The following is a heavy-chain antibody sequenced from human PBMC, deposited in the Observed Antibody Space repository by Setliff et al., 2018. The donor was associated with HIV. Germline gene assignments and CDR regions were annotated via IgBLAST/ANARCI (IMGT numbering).Heavy chain of an antibody. J-gene: IGHJ6*03. CDR1: GDSISDYY. Sequence: KSSETLSLTCTVSGDSISDYYWTWIRQPPGKGLEWIGYIYYSGSTNYNPSLKSRVTISVDTSKNQFSLRLTSVTAADTAVYYCARVRDYMDAWGKGTSVTVSS. CDR2: IYYSGST. CDR3: ARVRDYMDA. D-gene: IGHD3-10*01. V-gene: IGHV4-59*08.